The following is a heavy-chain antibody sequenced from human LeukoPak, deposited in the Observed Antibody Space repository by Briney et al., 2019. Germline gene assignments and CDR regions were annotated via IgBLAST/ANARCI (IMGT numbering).Heavy chain of an antibody. D-gene: IGHD6-13*01. Sequence: TSETLSLTCAVYGGSFSGYYWSWIRQPPGKGLEWIGYIYYSGSTKYNPSLRSRVTISVDTSKNQFSLNLSSVTAADTAVYYCARGRVGSSWSFNIMDVWGQGTTVTVSS. V-gene: IGHV4-59*01. CDR3: ARGRVGSSWSFNIMDV. CDR2: IYYSGST. CDR1: GGSFSGYY. J-gene: IGHJ6*02.